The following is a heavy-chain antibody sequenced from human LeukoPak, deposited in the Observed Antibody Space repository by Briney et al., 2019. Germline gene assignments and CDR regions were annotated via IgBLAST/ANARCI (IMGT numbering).Heavy chain of an antibody. Sequence: GGSLRLSCAASGFSISNYPMTWVRQAPGKGLEWVSAIGSDGKTYYADSVKGRFTISRDNSKNTLYLQMNSLRAEDTAVYYCAKSAYSSGWYRFDYWGQGTLVTVSS. D-gene: IGHD6-19*01. CDR2: IGSDGKT. CDR3: AKSAYSSGWYRFDY. J-gene: IGHJ4*02. CDR1: GFSISNYP. V-gene: IGHV3-23*01.